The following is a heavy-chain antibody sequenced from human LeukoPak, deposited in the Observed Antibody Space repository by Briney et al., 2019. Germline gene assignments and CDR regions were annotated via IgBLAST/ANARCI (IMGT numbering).Heavy chain of an antibody. CDR2: IDIDGTGT. Sequence: GGSLRLSCVASGFTFTNYWMHWVRHAPGKGLVWVSRIDIDGTGTSYADSVKGRFTISRDNAKNTVSLQMNSLKAEDTAVYYCGTVFDHWGPGILVTVSS. CDR3: GTVFDH. CDR1: GFTFTNYW. J-gene: IGHJ4*02. V-gene: IGHV3-74*01.